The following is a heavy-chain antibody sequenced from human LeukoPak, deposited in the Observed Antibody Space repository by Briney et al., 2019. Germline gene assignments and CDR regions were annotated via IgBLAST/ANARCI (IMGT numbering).Heavy chain of an antibody. J-gene: IGHJ4*02. CDR1: GVSISSSSYY. Sequence: AGTLSLTCTVSGVSISSSSYYWGWIPQPPGKGLEWIVSIRHGGSTYYNPSLKSRVTISLGTSKNLYSLRLTSVSAADTAVYYCARVPAAGTGPDYWGQGTLVTVSS. D-gene: IGHD6-13*01. CDR2: IRHGGST. CDR3: ARVPAAGTGPDY. V-gene: IGHV4-39*07.